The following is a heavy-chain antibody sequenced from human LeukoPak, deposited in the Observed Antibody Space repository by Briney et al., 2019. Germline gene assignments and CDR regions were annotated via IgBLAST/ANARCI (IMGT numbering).Heavy chain of an antibody. CDR1: GFTFSSYG. CDR3: AKNGELYSDHYLGS. V-gene: IGHV3-30*18. D-gene: IGHD1-26*01. Sequence: GGSLRLSCIASGFTFSSYGMHWVRQAPGQGLERVTFISYNGDNAYYADSVKGRFTVSRDNSRDTLSLEMDSLRTEDTAVYYCAKNGELYSDHYLGSWGPGSLVIVSS. CDR2: ISYNGDNA. J-gene: IGHJ4*02.